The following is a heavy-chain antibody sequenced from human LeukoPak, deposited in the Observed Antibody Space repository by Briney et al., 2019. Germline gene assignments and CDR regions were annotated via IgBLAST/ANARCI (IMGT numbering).Heavy chain of an antibody. J-gene: IGHJ4*02. D-gene: IGHD5-24*01. Sequence: SETLSLXCTVSGGSISSYYWSWIRQPPGKGLEWIGYIYYSGSTNCNPSLKSRVTISVDTSKNQFSLKLSSVTAADTAVYYCVRVAPHGYNFYYFDYWGQGTLVTVSS. CDR2: IYYSGST. CDR3: VRVAPHGYNFYYFDY. CDR1: GGSISSYY. V-gene: IGHV4-59*01.